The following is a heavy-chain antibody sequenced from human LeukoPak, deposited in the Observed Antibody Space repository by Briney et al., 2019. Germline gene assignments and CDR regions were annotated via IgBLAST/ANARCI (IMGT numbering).Heavy chain of an antibody. Sequence: GASVKVSCRASGYTFTGYYMHWVRQAPGQGLEWMGWINPNSGGTNYAQKFQGRVTMTRDTSISTAYMELSRLRSDDTAVYYCARESDGSGDYYYGMDVWGQGTTVTVSS. V-gene: IGHV1-2*02. J-gene: IGHJ6*02. CDR1: GYTFTGYY. D-gene: IGHD3-10*01. CDR2: INPNSGGT. CDR3: ARESDGSGDYYYGMDV.